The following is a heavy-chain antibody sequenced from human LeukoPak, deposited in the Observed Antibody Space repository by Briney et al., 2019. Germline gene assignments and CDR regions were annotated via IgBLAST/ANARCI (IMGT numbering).Heavy chain of an antibody. CDR2: IKHDGSEK. J-gene: IGHJ4*02. CDR1: GFTFSNYW. D-gene: IGHD6-19*01. V-gene: IGHV3-7*01. Sequence: GGSLRLSCAASGFTFSNYWMSWVRQAPGRGLEWVANIKHDGSEKYYVDSVKGRFTISRDNAKNSLYLQMNSLRAEDTAVYYCARAFGEQWLVRPTQPYDYWGQGTLVTVSS. CDR3: ARAFGEQWLVRPTQPYDY.